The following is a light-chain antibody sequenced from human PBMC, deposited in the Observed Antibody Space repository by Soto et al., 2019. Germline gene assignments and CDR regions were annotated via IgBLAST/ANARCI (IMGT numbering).Light chain of an antibody. CDR2: TAS. J-gene: IGKJ4*02. Sequence: ENVLTQSPGTLSLSPGERATLSCRASQSVGRNDIAWFHQKPGQAPRLLMHTASIRATGIPDRFSGSGSGTDFTLTISRLEPEDFAVFYCQQYAASPLSFGGATNVEI. V-gene: IGKV3-20*01. CDR1: QSVGRND. CDR3: QQYAASPLS.